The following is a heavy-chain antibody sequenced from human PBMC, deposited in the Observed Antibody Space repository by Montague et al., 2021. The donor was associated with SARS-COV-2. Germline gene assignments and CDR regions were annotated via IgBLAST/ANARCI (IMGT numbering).Heavy chain of an antibody. V-gene: IGHV4-39*01. J-gene: IGHJ4*02. CDR2: MYSSGRA. CDR1: GGSITSASAH. CDR3: ARLVLWEHVGNFFDA. D-gene: IGHD1/OR15-1a*01. Sequence: SETLSLTCTVSGGSITSASAHWGWIRQPPGKGLEWIGTMYSSGRAYYDPSLKSRLTISVDASKKRFSLRLTSVTAADTSMYYCARLVLWEHVGNFFDAWGRGTLVTVSS.